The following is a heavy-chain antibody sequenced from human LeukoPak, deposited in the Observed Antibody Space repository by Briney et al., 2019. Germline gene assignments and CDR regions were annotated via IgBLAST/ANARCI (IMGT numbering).Heavy chain of an antibody. Sequence: SVKLSCKASGGTFSSYAISWVRQAPGQGLEWMGRIIPIFGAANYAQKFQGRVTITTDESTSTAYMELSSLRSEDTAVYYCARGCSGGSCYSYFDYWGQGTLVTVSS. D-gene: IGHD2-15*01. CDR3: ARGCSGGSCYSYFDY. V-gene: IGHV1-69*05. CDR2: IIPIFGAA. J-gene: IGHJ4*02. CDR1: GGTFSSYA.